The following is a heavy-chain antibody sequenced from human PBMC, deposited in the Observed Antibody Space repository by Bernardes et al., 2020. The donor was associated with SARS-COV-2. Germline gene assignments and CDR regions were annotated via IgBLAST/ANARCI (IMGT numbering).Heavy chain of an antibody. J-gene: IGHJ5*02. CDR3: ASGYCSSTSCYTGGFDP. V-gene: IGHV3-30*04. Sequence: GGSLRLSCTASGFTFSSYAMHWVRQAPGKGLEWVSVISYDGSNKYYADSVKGRFTISRDNSKNTLYLQMNSLRAEDTAVYYCASGYCSSTSCYTGGFDPWGQGTLVTVSP. CDR1: GFTFSSYA. CDR2: ISYDGSNK. D-gene: IGHD2-2*02.